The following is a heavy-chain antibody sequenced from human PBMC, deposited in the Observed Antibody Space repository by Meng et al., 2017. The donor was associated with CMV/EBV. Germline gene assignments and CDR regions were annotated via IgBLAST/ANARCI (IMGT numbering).Heavy chain of an antibody. CDR2: INPNSGGT. V-gene: IGHV1-2*02. D-gene: IGHD1-14*01. CDR1: GYTFTGYY. CDR3: ARDVADVNHGMDV. Sequence: ASVKVSCKASGYTFTGYYMHWVRQAPGQGLEWMGWINPNSGGTNYAQKFQGRVTMTRDTSISTACMELSRLRSDDTAVYYCARDVADVNHGMDVWGQGTTVTVSS. J-gene: IGHJ6*02.